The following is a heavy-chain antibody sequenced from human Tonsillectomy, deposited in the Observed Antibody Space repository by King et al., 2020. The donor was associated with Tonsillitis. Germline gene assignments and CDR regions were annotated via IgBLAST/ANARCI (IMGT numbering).Heavy chain of an antibody. J-gene: IGHJ4*02. D-gene: IGHD3-3*01. V-gene: IGHV3-23*04. Sequence: VQLVESGGGLVQPGGSLRLSCAASGFTFSSYAMSWVRQAPGKGLEWVSAISDRGGSTYYADSVKVRFTISRGNSQNTLYLQMNSLRAEDTAVYYCAKDPSNYYDFWSGRYYFDYWGQGTLVTVSS. CDR3: AKDPSNYYDFWSGRYYFDY. CDR1: GFTFSSYA. CDR2: ISDRGGST.